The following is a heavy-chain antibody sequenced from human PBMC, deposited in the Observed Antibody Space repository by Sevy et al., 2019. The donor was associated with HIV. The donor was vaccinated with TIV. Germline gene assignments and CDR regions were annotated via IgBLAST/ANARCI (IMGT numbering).Heavy chain of an antibody. V-gene: IGHV5-51*01. CDR2: IYPGDSDT. J-gene: IGHJ4*02. D-gene: IGHD6-13*01. CDR1: GYSFTSYW. Sequence: GESLKISCKGSGYSFTSYWIGWVRQMPGKGLEWMGIIYPGDSDTRYSPSFQGQVTISADKSISAAYLQWGSLKASDNAMYYCARTTAVAGTKFFDFWGQGTLVTVSS. CDR3: ARTTAVAGTKFFDF.